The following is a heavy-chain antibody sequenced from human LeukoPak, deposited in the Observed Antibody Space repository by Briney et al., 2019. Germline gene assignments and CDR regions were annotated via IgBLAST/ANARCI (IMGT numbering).Heavy chain of an antibody. CDR2: IYPGDSDT. CDR1: GYSFTSYW. Sequence: GESLKISCKGSGYSFTSYWIGWVRQLPGKGLEWMGIIYPGDSDTRYSPSFQGQVTISADKSISTAYLQWSSLKASDTAIYYCARHWSSAWYGYWGQGTQVTVSP. V-gene: IGHV5-51*01. J-gene: IGHJ4*02. D-gene: IGHD6-13*01. CDR3: ARHWSSAWYGY.